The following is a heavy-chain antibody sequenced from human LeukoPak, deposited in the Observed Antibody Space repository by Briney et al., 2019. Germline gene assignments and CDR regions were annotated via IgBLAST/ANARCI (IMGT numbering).Heavy chain of an antibody. CDR3: ASIPNDAFDI. J-gene: IGHJ3*02. V-gene: IGHV4-59*01. CDR1: GGSISSYY. Sequence: PSETLSLTCTVSGGSISSYYWSWIRQPPGKGLEWIGYIYYSGSTNYNPSLMSRVTISVDTSKNQSSLKLSSVTAADTAVYYCASIPNDAFDIWGQGTMVTVSS. CDR2: IYYSGST.